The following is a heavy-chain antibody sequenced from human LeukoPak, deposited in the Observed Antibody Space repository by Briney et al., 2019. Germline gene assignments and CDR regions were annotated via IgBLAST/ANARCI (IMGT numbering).Heavy chain of an antibody. CDR3: ARARRYYGSGSYGGMDV. CDR1: GGSISSYY. D-gene: IGHD3-10*01. J-gene: IGHJ6*02. V-gene: IGHV4-59*01. CDR2: IYYSGST. Sequence: ASETLSLTCTVSGGSISSYYWSWIRQPPGKGLEWIGYIYYSGSTNYNPSLKSRVTISVDTSKNQFSLKLSSVTAADTAVYYCARARRYYGSGSYGGMDVWGQGTTATVSS.